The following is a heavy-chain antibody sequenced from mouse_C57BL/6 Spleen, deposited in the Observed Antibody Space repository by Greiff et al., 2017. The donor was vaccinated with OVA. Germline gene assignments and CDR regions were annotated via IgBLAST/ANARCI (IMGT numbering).Heavy chain of an antibody. V-gene: IGHV14-4*01. CDR1: GFNIKDDY. Sequence: EVQLQQSGAELVRPGASVKLSCTASGFNIKDDYMHWVKQRPEQGLEWIGWIDPENGDTEYASKFQGKATITADTSSNTAYLQLSSLTSEDTAVYYCTTWDGYYNYWGQGTTLTVSS. D-gene: IGHD2-3*01. CDR2: IDPENGDT. CDR3: TTWDGYYNY. J-gene: IGHJ2*01.